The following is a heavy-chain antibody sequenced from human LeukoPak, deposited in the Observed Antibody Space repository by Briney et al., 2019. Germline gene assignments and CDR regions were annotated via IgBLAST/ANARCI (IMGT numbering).Heavy chain of an antibody. CDR3: ARGGPWPYKYFDH. CDR2: IYYSGST. D-gene: IGHD1-14*01. J-gene: IGHJ4*02. V-gene: IGHV4-61*01. Sequence: SETLSLTCTVSGGSVSSGSYYWSWIRQPPGKGLEWIGYIYYSGSTNYNPSLKSRVTISVDTSKNQFSLKLSSVTAADTAVYYCARGGPWPYKYFDHWGQGTLVTVSS. CDR1: GGSVSSGSYY.